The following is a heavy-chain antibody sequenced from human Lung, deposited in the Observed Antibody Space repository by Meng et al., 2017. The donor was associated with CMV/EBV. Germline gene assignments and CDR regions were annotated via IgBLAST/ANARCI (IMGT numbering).Heavy chain of an antibody. V-gene: IGHV4-34*01. CDR3: ARLISFRTIFGVPKDY. J-gene: IGHJ4*02. CDR1: GGSFSDYY. CDR2: INRSGRT. D-gene: IGHD3-3*01. Sequence: SETLSLTFAVSGGSFSDYYWTWIRQPPGKGLEWIGEINRSGRTRYNPSLKSRLTLSVDTFKKQFSLNLTSVTAADAAVYYCARLISFRTIFGVPKDYWGQRXLVTVSS.